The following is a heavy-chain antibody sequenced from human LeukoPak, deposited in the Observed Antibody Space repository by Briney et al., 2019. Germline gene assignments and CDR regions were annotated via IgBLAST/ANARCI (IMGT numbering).Heavy chain of an antibody. CDR1: GYTFNNYD. CDR2: ISAYNGNT. J-gene: IGHJ3*02. CDR3: ARETRSGYAFDT. Sequence: GASVKVSCKASGYTFNNYDVNWVRQAPGQGLEWMGWISAYNGNTNYAQKLQGRVTMTTDTSTSTAYMELRSLRSDDTAVYYCARETRSGYAFDTWGQGTMVTVSS. V-gene: IGHV1-18*01. D-gene: IGHD3-22*01.